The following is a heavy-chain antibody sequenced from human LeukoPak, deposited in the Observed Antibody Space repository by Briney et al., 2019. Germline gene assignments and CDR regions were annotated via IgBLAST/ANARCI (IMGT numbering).Heavy chain of an antibody. Sequence: GGSLRLSCAASGFTVSSNYMSWVRQAPGKGLEWVSVIYSGGSTYYADSVKGRFTISRDNSKNTLYLQMNSLRAEDTAVYYCARAFNCGGDCYHAEYFQHWGQGTLVTVSS. D-gene: IGHD2-21*02. J-gene: IGHJ1*01. V-gene: IGHV3-66*01. CDR3: ARAFNCGGDCYHAEYFQH. CDR1: GFTVSSNY. CDR2: IYSGGST.